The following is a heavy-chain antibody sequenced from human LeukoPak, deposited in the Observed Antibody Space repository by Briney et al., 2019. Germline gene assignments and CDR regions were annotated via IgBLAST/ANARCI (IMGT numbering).Heavy chain of an antibody. CDR2: IYYSGST. Sequence: PSETLSLTCTVSGGSISSSSYYWGWIRQPPGKGLEWIGSIYYSGSTYYNPSLKSRVTISVDTSKNQFSLKLSSVTAADTAVYYCARLYSGSFRFGEERGYFDYWGRGTLVTVSS. CDR1: GGSISSSSYY. V-gene: IGHV4-39*01. D-gene: IGHD3-10*01. J-gene: IGHJ4*02. CDR3: ARLYSGSFRFGEERGYFDY.